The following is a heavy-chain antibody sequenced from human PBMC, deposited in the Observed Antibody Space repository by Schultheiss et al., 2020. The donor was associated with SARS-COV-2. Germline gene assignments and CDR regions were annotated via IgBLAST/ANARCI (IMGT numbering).Heavy chain of an antibody. Sequence: SGPTLVKPTQTLTLTCTFSEFSLSTSGVGVGWIRQPPGKALEWLALIYWDDDKRYSPSLKTRLTISKDTSKNQVVLTMTNMDPVDTATYYCAHRPSIAVAGTAFDYWGQGTLVTVSS. CDR2: IYWDDDK. D-gene: IGHD6-19*01. V-gene: IGHV2-5*02. J-gene: IGHJ4*02. CDR1: EFSLSTSGVG. CDR3: AHRPSIAVAGTAFDY.